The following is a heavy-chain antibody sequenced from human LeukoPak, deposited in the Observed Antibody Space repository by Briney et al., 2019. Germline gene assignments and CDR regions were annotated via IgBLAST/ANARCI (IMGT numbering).Heavy chain of an antibody. Sequence: SETLSLTCTVSGDSISSSSSYWGWIRQPPGEGLEWIGSIYYSGSTYYNTSLKSRVTISVDTSKNQFSLKLSSVTAADTAVYYCARFGWVTMVRGVRPVGVWGKGTTVTVSS. CDR2: IYYSGST. CDR3: ARFGWVTMVRGVRPVGV. CDR1: GDSISSSSSY. J-gene: IGHJ6*04. V-gene: IGHV4-39*01. D-gene: IGHD3-10*01.